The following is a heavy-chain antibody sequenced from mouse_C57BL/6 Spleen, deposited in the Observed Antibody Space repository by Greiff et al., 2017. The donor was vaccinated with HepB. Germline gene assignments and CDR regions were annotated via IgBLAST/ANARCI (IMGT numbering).Heavy chain of an antibody. CDR3: ARSLWYPNWYFDV. CDR2: IYPGSGST. J-gene: IGHJ1*03. V-gene: IGHV1-55*01. D-gene: IGHD2-1*01. CDR1: GYTFTSYW. Sequence: VQLQQPGAELVKPGASVKMSCKASGYTFTSYWITWVKQRPGQGLEWIGDIYPGSGSTNYNEKFKSKATLTVDTSSSTAYMPLSSLTSEDSAVYYCARSLWYPNWYFDVWGTGTTVTVSS.